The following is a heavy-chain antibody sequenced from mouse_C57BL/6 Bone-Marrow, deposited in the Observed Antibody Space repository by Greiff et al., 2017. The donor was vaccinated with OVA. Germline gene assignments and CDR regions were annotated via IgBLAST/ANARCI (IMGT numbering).Heavy chain of an antibody. J-gene: IGHJ4*01. D-gene: IGHD1-1*02. Sequence: EVQLVESGGGLVQPKGSLKLSCAASGFSFNTYAMNWVRQAPGKGLEWVARIRSKSNNYATYYADSVKDRFTISRDDSESMLYLQMNNLKTEDTAMYYCVRQGVAPYYAMDYWGQGTSVTVSS. CDR2: IRSKSNNYAT. CDR3: VRQGVAPYYAMDY. CDR1: GFSFNTYA. V-gene: IGHV10-1*01.